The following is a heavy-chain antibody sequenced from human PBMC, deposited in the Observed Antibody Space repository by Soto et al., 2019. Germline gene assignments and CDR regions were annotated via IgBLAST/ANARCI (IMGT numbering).Heavy chain of an antibody. CDR3: PKDPMGYDILTDSHNHFDY. D-gene: IGHD3-9*01. CDR1: GFTFSSYS. V-gene: IGHV3-21*01. J-gene: IGHJ4*02. Sequence: EVPLVESGGGLVKPWGSLRLSCAASGFTFSSYSMNWVRQAPGKGLEWVSSISSSSSYIYYADSVKGRFTISRDNAKNSLYLKMNSLRAEDTAVYYCPKDPMGYDILTDSHNHFDYWGQGSLVTVSS. CDR2: ISSSSSYI.